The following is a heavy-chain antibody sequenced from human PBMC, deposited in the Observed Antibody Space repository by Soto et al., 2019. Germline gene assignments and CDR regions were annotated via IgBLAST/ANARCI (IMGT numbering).Heavy chain of an antibody. Sequence: QVQLVQSGAEVKKPGASVKVSCKASGYTFTSYVVSWVRQAPGQGLEWMGWISAYNGNTNYAQKLQGRVTMTTDTSTSTAYMELRSLRSDDTAVYYCASYREQLVLYGMDVWGQGTTVTVSS. D-gene: IGHD6-13*01. CDR1: GYTFTSYV. CDR2: ISAYNGNT. J-gene: IGHJ6*02. V-gene: IGHV1-18*01. CDR3: ASYREQLVLYGMDV.